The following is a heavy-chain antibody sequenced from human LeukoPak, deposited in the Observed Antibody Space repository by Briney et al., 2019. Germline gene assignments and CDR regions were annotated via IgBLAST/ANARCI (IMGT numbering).Heavy chain of an antibody. J-gene: IGHJ5*02. CDR2: IYHSGST. D-gene: IGHD3-9*01. V-gene: IGHV4-38-2*02. CDR1: GYSISSGYY. Sequence: PSETLSLTCTVSGYSISSGYYWGWIRRPPGKGLEWIGSIYHSGSTYYNPSLKSRVTISVDTSKNQFSLKLSSVTAADTAVYYCARDNDILTVGDWFDPWGQGTLVTVSS. CDR3: ARDNDILTVGDWFDP.